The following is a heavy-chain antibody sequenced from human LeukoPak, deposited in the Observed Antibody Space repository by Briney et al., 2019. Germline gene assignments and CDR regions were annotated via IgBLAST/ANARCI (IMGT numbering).Heavy chain of an antibody. Sequence: ASVKVSCKASGYTFTSYGISWVRQAPGQGLEWMGIINPSGGSTSYAQKFQGRVTMTRDMSTSTVYMELSSLRSEDTAVYFCAREGGSGSYYHWGQGTLVTVSS. J-gene: IGHJ5*02. V-gene: IGHV1-46*01. CDR1: GYTFTSYG. CDR3: AREGGSGSYYH. CDR2: INPSGGST. D-gene: IGHD3-10*01.